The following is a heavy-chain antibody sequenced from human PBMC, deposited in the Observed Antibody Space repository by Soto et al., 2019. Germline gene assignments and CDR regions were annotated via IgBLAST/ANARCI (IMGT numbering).Heavy chain of an antibody. J-gene: IGHJ5*02. Sequence: QVQLVQYGAEVKTPGASVKVSCETSGYTFTGYYIHWVRQAPGQGLEWMGWINPHTGVTNYAQNFQGWVTMTRDTSISTVYMEMTRLKSDDTAVYYCSRESVGVAGTLDPWGQGTLVTVSS. V-gene: IGHV1-2*04. CDR3: SRESVGVAGTLDP. CDR2: INPHTGVT. CDR1: GYTFTGYY. D-gene: IGHD6-19*01.